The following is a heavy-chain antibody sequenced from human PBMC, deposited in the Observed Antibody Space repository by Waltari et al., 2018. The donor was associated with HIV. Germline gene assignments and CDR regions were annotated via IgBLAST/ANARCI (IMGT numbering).Heavy chain of an antibody. CDR1: GSPFSSNC. Sequence: QVQLVGSVGGVVQPGRSLRLPCAASGSPFSSNCLYWVGPAPGKGLEGVAVISYDGSNKYYADSVKGRFTISRDNSKNTLYLQMNSLRAEDTAVYYCAKEEAAAGNAFDIWGQGTMVTVSS. CDR2: ISYDGSNK. CDR3: AKEEAAAGNAFDI. V-gene: IGHV3-30*18. D-gene: IGHD6-13*01. J-gene: IGHJ3*02.